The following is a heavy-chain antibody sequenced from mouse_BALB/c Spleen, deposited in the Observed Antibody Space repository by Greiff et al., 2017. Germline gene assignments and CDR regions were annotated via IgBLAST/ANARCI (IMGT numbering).Heavy chain of an antibody. D-gene: IGHD2-2*01. V-gene: IGHV1-69*01. CDR2: IDTSDSYT. Sequence: QVQLQQPGAELVMPGASVKMSCKASGYTFTDYWMHWVKQRPGQGLEWIGAIDTSDSYTSYNQKFKGKATLTVDESSSTAYMQLSSLTSEDSAVYYCARGGYYGYDDPFAYWGQGTLVTVSA. CDR3: ARGGYYGYDDPFAY. CDR1: GYTFTDYW. J-gene: IGHJ3*01.